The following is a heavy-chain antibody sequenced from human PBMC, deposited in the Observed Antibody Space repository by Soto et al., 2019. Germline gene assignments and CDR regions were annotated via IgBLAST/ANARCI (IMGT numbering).Heavy chain of an antibody. Sequence: EVQLVESGGGLVQPGGSLRLSCAASGFTFSSYSMNWVRQAPGKGLEWVSYISSSSSTIYYADSVKGRFTISRDNVKNSLYLQMNSLSVEDTAVYYCAREEGLLNWFDPWGQGTLVTVSS. CDR3: AREEGLLNWFDP. D-gene: IGHD1-26*01. V-gene: IGHV3-48*01. CDR2: ISSSSSTI. J-gene: IGHJ5*02. CDR1: GFTFSSYS.